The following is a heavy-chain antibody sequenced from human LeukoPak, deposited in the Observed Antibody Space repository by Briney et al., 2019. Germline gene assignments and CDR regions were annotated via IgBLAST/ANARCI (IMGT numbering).Heavy chain of an antibody. D-gene: IGHD3-22*01. CDR1: GFTFSDYY. CDR3: ARDHSPYYYDSSGYYLDY. J-gene: IGHJ4*02. V-gene: IGHV3-11*01. CDR2: ISSSGSTI. Sequence: GSLRLSCAASGFTFSDYYMSWIRRAPGKGLEWVSYISSSGSTIYYADSVKGRFTISRDNAKNSLYLQMNSLRAEDTAVYYCARDHSPYYYDSSGYYLDYWGQGTLVTVSS.